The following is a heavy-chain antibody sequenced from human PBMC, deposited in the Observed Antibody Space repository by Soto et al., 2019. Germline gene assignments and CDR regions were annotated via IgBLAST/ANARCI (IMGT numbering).Heavy chain of an antibody. CDR2: IYYSGST. J-gene: IGHJ6*02. CDR1: GGSISSYY. Sequence: SETLSLTCTVSGGSISSYYWSWIRQPPGKGLEWIGYIYYSGSTNYNPSLKSRVTISVDTSKNQFSLKLSSVTAADTAVYYCARSPLIFIGMDVWGQGTTVTVSS. V-gene: IGHV4-59*01. CDR3: ARSPLIFIGMDV. D-gene: IGHD3-9*01.